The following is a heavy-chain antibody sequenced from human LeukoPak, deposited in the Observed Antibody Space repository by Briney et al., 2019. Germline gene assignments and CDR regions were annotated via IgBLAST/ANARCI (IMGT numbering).Heavy chain of an antibody. V-gene: IGHV1-18*01. Sequence: ASVTLSCKASGYTFSRYGISWVRQAPGQGPEWMGWISANNGNTDYAEKFQGRVTMTTDTSTRTTYMELRGLISDDTAVYYCARDRGGDYDHVWRTYRQTFLFDYWGQGTLVTVSS. CDR2: ISANNGNT. J-gene: IGHJ4*02. CDR1: GYTFSRYG. D-gene: IGHD3-16*02. CDR3: ARDRGGDYDHVWRTYRQTFLFDY.